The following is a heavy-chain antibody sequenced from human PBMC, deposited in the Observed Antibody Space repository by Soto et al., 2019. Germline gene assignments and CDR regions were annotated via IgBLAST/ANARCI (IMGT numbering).Heavy chain of an antibody. CDR3: ARDLDLPDLGSGDYYGPPLGPGIDL. D-gene: IGHD3-10*01. CDR1: GFTFSSYG. J-gene: IGHJ6*02. CDR2: RWYDGSNK. Sequence: GGSVILSCAASGFTFSSYGMHWVRQAPGKGLECVADRWYDGSNKYYADSVKGRFTIARDNSKNTLYLQMNSLRAEDTAVYYCARDLDLPDLGSGDYYGPPLGPGIDLWGQGTTVTVSS. V-gene: IGHV3-33*01.